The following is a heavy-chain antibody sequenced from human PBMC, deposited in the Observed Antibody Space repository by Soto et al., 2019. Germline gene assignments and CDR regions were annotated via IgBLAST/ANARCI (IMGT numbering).Heavy chain of an antibody. CDR1: GFTFSSYG. CDR3: ARLYCSASSCYSVGAFDI. V-gene: IGHV3-33*01. D-gene: IGHD2-15*01. CDR2: IWFDGSDK. J-gene: IGHJ3*02. Sequence: QVQLVESGGGVVQPGRSLRLSCAASGFTFSSYGMHWVRQAPGRGLEWGALIWFDGSDKYYTESVKGRFTISRDNSKSTLYLQMNSLRAEDTAVYYCARLYCSASSCYSVGAFDIRGQGTMVTVSS.